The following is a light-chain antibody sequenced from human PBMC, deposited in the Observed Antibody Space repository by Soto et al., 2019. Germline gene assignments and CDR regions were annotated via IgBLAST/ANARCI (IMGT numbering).Light chain of an antibody. Sequence: AIRMPQSPSSLSASTGDSFTITGRASQGISSYLAWYQQKPGKAPKLLIYAASTLQSGVPSRFSGSGSGTDFNFNISRLQPEDIATYYCQQYENLPTFGQGTK. V-gene: IGKV1-8*01. CDR3: QQYENLPT. CDR1: QGISSY. CDR2: AAS. J-gene: IGKJ1*01.